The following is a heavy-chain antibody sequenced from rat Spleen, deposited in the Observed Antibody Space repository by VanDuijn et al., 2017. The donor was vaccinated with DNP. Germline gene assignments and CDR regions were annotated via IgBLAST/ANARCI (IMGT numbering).Heavy chain of an antibody. CDR3: TRGGTYYFDS. J-gene: IGHJ2*01. CDR2: MSPTTRSS. D-gene: IGHD1-11*01. V-gene: IGHV5-27*01. Sequence: EVQLVESGGGLVQPGRSLKLSCAASGFTFSDYDMAWVRQAPTKGLEWVACMSPTTRSSYYRDSVRGRFTVSRDDSTSTLYLQMDSLRSEDTATYYCTRGGTYYFDSWGQGVMVTVSS. CDR1: GFTFSDYD.